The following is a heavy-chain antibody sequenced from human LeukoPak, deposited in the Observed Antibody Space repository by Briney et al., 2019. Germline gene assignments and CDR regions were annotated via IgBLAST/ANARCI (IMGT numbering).Heavy chain of an antibody. CDR2: IYSGGST. V-gene: IGHV3-53*01. Sequence: PGGSLRLSCAASGFTVSGNYMSWVRQAPGKGLEWVSIIYSGGSTYYADSVKGRFTISRDDSKNTLYLQMNSLKTEDTAVYYCTTTLLYWGQGTLVTVSS. CDR1: GFTVSGNY. CDR3: TTTLLY. D-gene: IGHD1-1*01. J-gene: IGHJ4*02.